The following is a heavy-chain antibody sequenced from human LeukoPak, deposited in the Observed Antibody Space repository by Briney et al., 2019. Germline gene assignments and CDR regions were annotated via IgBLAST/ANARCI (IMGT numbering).Heavy chain of an antibody. CDR1: GGSISRGSYH. D-gene: IGHD5-18*01. CDR2: IYTSRST. V-gene: IGHV4-61*02. CDR3: ARARGYSYGYPFDY. Sequence: SQTLSLTCTVSGGSISRGSYHWSWIRQPAGKGLERIAPIYTSRSTNYSPPPKRRAPLSVDPSKNQFSLKLSSVTAADTAVYYCARARGYSYGYPFDYWGQGTLVTVSS. J-gene: IGHJ4*02.